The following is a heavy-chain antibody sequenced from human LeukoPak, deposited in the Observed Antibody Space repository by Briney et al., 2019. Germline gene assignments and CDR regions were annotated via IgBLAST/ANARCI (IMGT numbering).Heavy chain of an antibody. J-gene: IGHJ3*02. D-gene: IGHD5-18*01. Sequence: PSETLSLTCTVSGGSIISTDDYWGWIRQPPGKGPEWIGSIYYTGSTYHNPSLKSRVTISEDPSKNQFSLKLRSETAADTAVYYCAREDGTAMDNAFDIWSQGTMVTVSS. CDR1: GGSIISTDDY. CDR3: AREDGTAMDNAFDI. CDR2: IYYTGST. V-gene: IGHV4-39*07.